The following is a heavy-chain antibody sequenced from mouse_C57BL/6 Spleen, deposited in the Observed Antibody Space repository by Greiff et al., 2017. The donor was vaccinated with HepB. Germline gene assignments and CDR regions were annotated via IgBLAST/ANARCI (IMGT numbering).Heavy chain of an antibody. CDR1: GFTFSDYY. CDR2: INYDGSST. V-gene: IGHV5-16*01. J-gene: IGHJ2*01. CDR3: ARGERRNYFDY. Sequence: EVKLVESEGGLVQPGSSMKLSCTASGFTFSDYYMPWVRQVPEKGLEWVANINYDGSSTYYLDSLKSRFIISRDNAKNILYLQMSSLKSEDTATYYCARGERRNYFDYWGQGTTLTVSS.